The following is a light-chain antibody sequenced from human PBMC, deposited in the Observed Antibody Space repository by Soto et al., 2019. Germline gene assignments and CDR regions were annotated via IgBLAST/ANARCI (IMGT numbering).Light chain of an antibody. CDR3: CSYAGSSLYV. CDR2: EVS. J-gene: IGLJ1*01. Sequence: QSVLTQPASLSGPPGQSITISCTGTSSDVGSYNLVSWYQQHPGKAPKLMIYEVSKRPSGVSNRFSGSKSGNTASLTISGLQAEDEADYYCCSYAGSSLYVFGTGTKVTVL. CDR1: SSDVGSYNL. V-gene: IGLV2-23*02.